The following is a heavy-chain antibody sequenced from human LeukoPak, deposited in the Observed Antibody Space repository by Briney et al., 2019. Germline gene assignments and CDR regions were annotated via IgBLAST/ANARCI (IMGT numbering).Heavy chain of an antibody. Sequence: PGGSLRLSCAASGFTFSTYGMLWVRQAPGKGLEWVAVIWYDGSNKYYADSVKGRFTISRDKSKNTLYLQMNSLRAEDTAVYYCAKNGGPHGMDVWGQGTTVTVSS. V-gene: IGHV3-33*03. J-gene: IGHJ6*02. CDR2: IWYDGSNK. CDR3: AKNGGPHGMDV. CDR1: GFTFSTYG. D-gene: IGHD3-16*01.